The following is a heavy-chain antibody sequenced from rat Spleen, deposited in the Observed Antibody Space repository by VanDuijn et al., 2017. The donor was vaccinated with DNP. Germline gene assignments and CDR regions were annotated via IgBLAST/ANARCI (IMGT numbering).Heavy chain of an antibody. Sequence: EVLLVESDGGLVQPGRSLKLSCAVSGFTFSDYYMAWVRQAPAKGLEWVASISSGGGGTYYPDSVKGRFTISRDNAKSTLYLQMGSLRSEDTATYYCARPVGNFDYWGQGVMVTVSS. CDR1: GFTFSDYY. V-gene: IGHV5-25*01. CDR2: ISSGGGGT. CDR3: ARPVGNFDY. J-gene: IGHJ2*01. D-gene: IGHD5-1*01.